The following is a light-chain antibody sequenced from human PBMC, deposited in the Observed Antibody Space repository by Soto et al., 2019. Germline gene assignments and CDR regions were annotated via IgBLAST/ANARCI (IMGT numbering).Light chain of an antibody. V-gene: IGKV3-15*01. CDR3: QQYNKWLWT. J-gene: IGKJ1*01. CDR2: GAS. Sequence: EIVMTQAPATLSVSPGERATLSCRASQSVSSNLAWYQQKPGQTPRLLIYGASTRATGTPARFSGSGSGTEFILTISSLQSEDFATYYCQQYNKWLWTFGQGTKGEI. CDR1: QSVSSN.